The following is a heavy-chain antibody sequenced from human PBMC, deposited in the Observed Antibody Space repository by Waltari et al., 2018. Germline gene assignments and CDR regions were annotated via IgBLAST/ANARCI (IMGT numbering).Heavy chain of an antibody. D-gene: IGHD2-21*01. CDR2: ISHTVYT. Sequence: QVQLHQWGAGLLKPSETLSLTCAVSGGSFTDFSWSWIRLTPGKGLEWIGEISHTVYTNYNPSLKSRVSISLDTSRDQFSLKVSSVTAADTAVYYCARGSHRSAGYSDYWGQGSLVTVSS. CDR3: ARGSHRSAGYSDY. CDR1: GGSFTDFS. J-gene: IGHJ4*02. V-gene: IGHV4-34*01.